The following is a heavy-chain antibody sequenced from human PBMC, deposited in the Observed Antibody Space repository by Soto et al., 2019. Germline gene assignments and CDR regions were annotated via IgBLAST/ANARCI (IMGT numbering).Heavy chain of an antibody. CDR2: ISYDGSNK. CDR1: GFTFSSYG. V-gene: IGHV3-30*18. Sequence: QVQLVESGGGVVQPGRSLRLSCAASGFTFSSYGMHWVRQAPGKGLEWVAVISYDGSNKYYADSVKGRFTISRDNSKNTLYLQMNSLRAEDTAVYYCAKEKRGYSYGGQSYYYYDGMDVWGQGTTVTVSS. J-gene: IGHJ6*02. D-gene: IGHD5-18*01. CDR3: AKEKRGYSYGGQSYYYYDGMDV.